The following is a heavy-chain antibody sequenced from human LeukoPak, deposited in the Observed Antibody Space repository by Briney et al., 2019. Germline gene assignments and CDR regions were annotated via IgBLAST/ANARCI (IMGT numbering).Heavy chain of an antibody. J-gene: IGHJ4*02. CDR1: GFTFSSYA. V-gene: IGHV3-23*01. CDR2: ISGSGGST. CDR3: AKDRGYCTNGVCPLFDY. Sequence: GGSLRLSCAASGFTFSSYAMSWVRQAPGKGLEWVSAISGSGGSTYYADSVKGRFTISRDNSKNTLYLQMNSLRAEGTAVYYCAKDRGYCTNGVCPLFDYWGQGTLVTVSS. D-gene: IGHD2-8*01.